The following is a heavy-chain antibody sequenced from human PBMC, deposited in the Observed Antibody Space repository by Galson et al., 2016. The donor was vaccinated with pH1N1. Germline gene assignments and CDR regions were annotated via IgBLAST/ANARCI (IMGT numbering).Heavy chain of an antibody. D-gene: IGHD4-23*01. CDR3: ARPGNYDGDRPGALDL. CDR2: ITYTSATI. CDR1: GFTFSSWH. Sequence: SLRLSCAATGFTFSSWHMDWVRQAPGEGLEWISFITYTSATIYYADSVKGRFTVSRDNAKNSLYLQMNSLRAEDTAVYYCARPGNYDGDRPGALDLWGQGTMVTVSP. V-gene: IGHV3-48*04. J-gene: IGHJ3*01.